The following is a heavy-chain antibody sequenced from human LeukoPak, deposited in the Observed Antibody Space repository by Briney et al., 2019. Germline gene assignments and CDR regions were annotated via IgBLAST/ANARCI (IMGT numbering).Heavy chain of an antibody. CDR3: ATLQGVL. V-gene: IGHV3-74*01. D-gene: IGHD3-10*01. Sequence: GGSLRLSCVASGFTFKNYGMHWVRHIPGKGLVWVSRINTDGSDTTYADSVKGRFTISRDNTKNTLSLQMKNLRAEDTAVYYCATLQGVLWGPGTLVTVSS. CDR1: GFTFKNYG. CDR2: INTDGSDT. J-gene: IGHJ4*02.